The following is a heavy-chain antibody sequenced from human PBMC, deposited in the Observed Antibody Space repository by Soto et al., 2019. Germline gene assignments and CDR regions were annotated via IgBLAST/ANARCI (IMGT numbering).Heavy chain of an antibody. J-gene: IGHJ4*02. CDR1: GGTFSSYA. Sequence: QVQLVQSGAEVKKPGSSVKVSCKASGGTFSSYAISWVRQAPGQGLEWMGGIIPIFGTANYAQKFQGRVTITADDSTSTAYMELSSLRSEDTAVYYCARGALGYCSSTSCYVDYWGQGTLVTVSS. CDR2: IIPIFGTA. D-gene: IGHD2-2*01. CDR3: ARGALGYCSSTSCYVDY. V-gene: IGHV1-69*01.